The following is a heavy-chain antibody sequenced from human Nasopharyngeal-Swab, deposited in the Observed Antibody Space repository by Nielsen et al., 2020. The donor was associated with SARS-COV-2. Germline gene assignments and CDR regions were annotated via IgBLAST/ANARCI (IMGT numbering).Heavy chain of an antibody. V-gene: IGHV3-11*06. CDR3: VRDVAMVGATLDT. Sequence: WIRQPGGKGLEWVAYVSRSSSRSYYADSVEGRFTISRDNPKNSLFLQMDSLRDEDTAVYFCVRDVAMVGATLDTWGQGTLVTVSS. D-gene: IGHD1-26*01. CDR2: VSRSSSRS. J-gene: IGHJ1*01.